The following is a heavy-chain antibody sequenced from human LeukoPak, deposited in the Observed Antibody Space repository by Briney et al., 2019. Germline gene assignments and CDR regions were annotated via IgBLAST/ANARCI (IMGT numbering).Heavy chain of an antibody. V-gene: IGHV3-11*01. J-gene: IGHJ3*02. D-gene: IGHD1-1*01. CDR1: GFTFSDYY. CDR3: ARCRNWQKGVHAFDI. CDR2: ISSSGSTI. Sequence: PGGSLRLSCAASGFTFSDYYMSWIRQAPGKGLEWVSYISSSGSTIYYADSVKGRFTISRDNAKNSLYLQMNSLRAEDTAVYYCARCRNWQKGVHAFDIWGQGTMVTVSS.